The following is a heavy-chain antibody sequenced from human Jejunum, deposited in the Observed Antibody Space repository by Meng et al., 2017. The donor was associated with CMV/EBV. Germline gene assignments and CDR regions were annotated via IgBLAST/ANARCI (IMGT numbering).Heavy chain of an antibody. D-gene: IGHD3-10*01. CDR1: GGSISDYY. J-gene: IGHJ4*02. Sequence: QGHAQEPGPGWWKPSGTLSPPCPVLGGSISDYYWSWIRQPAGKGLEWIGRIYSNGATNYNPSLKSRVTMSVDTSKNQFSLKLSSVTAADTAVYFCARDMHREVVIQDYWGQGTLVTVSS. CDR3: ARDMHREVVIQDY. CDR2: IYSNGAT. V-gene: IGHV4-4*07.